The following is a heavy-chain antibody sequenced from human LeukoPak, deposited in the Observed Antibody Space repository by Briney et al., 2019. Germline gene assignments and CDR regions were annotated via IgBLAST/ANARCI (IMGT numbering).Heavy chain of an antibody. D-gene: IGHD5-12*01. CDR2: IYYSGNS. V-gene: IGHV4-61*05. CDR3: ARGGYEARSYYFDY. J-gene: IGHJ4*02. CDR1: GGSITSSNYY. Sequence: PSETLSLTCTVSGGSITSSNYYWGWIRQPPGKGLEWIAYIYYSGNSYYNPSLKSRVTTSVDASKNQFSLELSSVTAADTAVYYCARGGYEARSYYFDYWGQGILVTVSS.